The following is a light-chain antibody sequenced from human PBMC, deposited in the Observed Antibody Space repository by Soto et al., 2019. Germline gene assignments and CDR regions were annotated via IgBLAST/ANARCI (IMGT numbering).Light chain of an antibody. CDR3: QQYNNWPPGT. CDR2: DAS. CDR1: QSVSSY. V-gene: IGKV3-11*01. Sequence: EIELTQAPATLSSSPGERATLSCRASQSVSSYLAWYQQKPGQAPRLLIYDASNRATGSPARFSGSGSGTDFTLTISSLEPEDFAVYYCQQYNNWPPGTFGQGTKVDI. J-gene: IGKJ1*01.